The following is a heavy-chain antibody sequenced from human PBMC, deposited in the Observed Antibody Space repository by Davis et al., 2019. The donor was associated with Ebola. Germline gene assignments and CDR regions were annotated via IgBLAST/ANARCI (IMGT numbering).Heavy chain of an antibody. CDR1: GYTFTSYG. J-gene: IGHJ6*02. CDR3: ARGGRVGSSSPLDV. V-gene: IGHV1-2*04. Sequence: ASVKVSCKASGYTFTSYGISWVRQAPGQGLEWMGWINPNSGGTNYAQKFQGWVTMTRDTSISTAYMELSRLRSDDTAVYYCARGGRVGSSSPLDVWGQGTTATVSS. D-gene: IGHD6-6*01. CDR2: INPNSGGT.